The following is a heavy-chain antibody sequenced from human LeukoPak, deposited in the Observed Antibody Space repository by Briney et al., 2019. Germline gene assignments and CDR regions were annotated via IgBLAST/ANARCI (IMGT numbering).Heavy chain of an antibody. CDR3: TNWGDAWGLDF. V-gene: IGHV3-7*01. CDR1: GLNFRKSW. Sequence: GGSLRLSCAASGLNFRKSWMTSVRLAPGRGLEWVASIRDDGSENFYVDSVKGRFTISRDNAKNSLYLQMNSLRAEDTAVYYCTNWGDAWGLDFWGQGILVSVSS. J-gene: IGHJ4*02. D-gene: IGHD7-27*01. CDR2: IRDDGSEN.